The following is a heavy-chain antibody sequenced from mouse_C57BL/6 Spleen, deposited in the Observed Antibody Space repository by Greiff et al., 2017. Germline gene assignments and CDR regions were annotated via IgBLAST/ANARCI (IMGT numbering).Heavy chain of an antibody. CDR2: ISDGGSYT. J-gene: IGHJ1*03. D-gene: IGHD1-1*01. Sequence: EVMLVESGGGLVKPGGSLKLSCAASGFTFSSYAMSWVRQTPEKRLEWVATISDGGSYTYYPDNVKGRFTISRDNAKNNLYLQMSHLKSEDTAMYYCARAVITTGVEGYVDVWGTGTTVTVSS. V-gene: IGHV5-4*03. CDR1: GFTFSSYA. CDR3: ARAVITTGVEGYVDV.